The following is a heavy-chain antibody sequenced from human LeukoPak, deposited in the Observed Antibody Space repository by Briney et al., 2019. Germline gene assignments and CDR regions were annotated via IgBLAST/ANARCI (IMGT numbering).Heavy chain of an antibody. V-gene: IGHV4-61*01. J-gene: IGHJ3*02. Sequence: SETLSLTCTVSGGSISSSSYYWGWIRQPPGEGLEWIGYIYYSGSTNYNPSLKSRVTISLDTSKNQFSLKLSSVTAADTAVYYCARDATYYYDSRGYPVVGTFDIWGQGTMVTVSS. CDR2: IYYSGST. CDR3: ARDATYYYDSRGYPVVGTFDI. CDR1: GGSISSSSYY. D-gene: IGHD3-22*01.